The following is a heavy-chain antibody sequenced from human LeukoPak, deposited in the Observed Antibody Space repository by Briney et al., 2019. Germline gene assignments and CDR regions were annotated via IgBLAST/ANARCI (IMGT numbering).Heavy chain of an antibody. CDR3: ARDGKNYDFWSGYYKLNWFDP. Sequence: SVKVSCKASGGTFSSYAISWVRQAPGQGLEWMGGIIPIFGTANYAQKFQGRVTITADESTSTAYMELSSLRSEGTAVYYCARDGKNYDFWSGYYKLNWFDPWGQGTLVTVSS. J-gene: IGHJ5*02. CDR2: IIPIFGTA. CDR1: GGTFSSYA. V-gene: IGHV1-69*13. D-gene: IGHD3-3*01.